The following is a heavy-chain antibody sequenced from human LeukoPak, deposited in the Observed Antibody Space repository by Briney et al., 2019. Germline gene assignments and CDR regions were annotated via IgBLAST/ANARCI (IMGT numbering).Heavy chain of an antibody. CDR1: GFTFSSYW. CDR2: INGDGSNI. Sequence: GGSLRLSCVASGFTFSSYWMHWVRQDPRKGLVWVSRINGDGSNINYADSVRGRFTISRDNAKNSLYLQMNSLRAEDTALYYCAKDRHYYDSSGYSDWGQGTLVTVSS. V-gene: IGHV3-74*01. J-gene: IGHJ4*02. D-gene: IGHD3-22*01. CDR3: AKDRHYYDSSGYSD.